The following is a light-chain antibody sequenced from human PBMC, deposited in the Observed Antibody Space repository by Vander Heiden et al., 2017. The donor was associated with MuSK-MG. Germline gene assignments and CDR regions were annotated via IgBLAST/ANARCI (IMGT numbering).Light chain of an antibody. V-gene: IGLV2-14*01. Sequence: QSALTQPASVSGSPGQSITISCTGTSSDIGGYNYVSWYQQHPGKAPKRIMYEVTNRPSGVSHRVSGSKSGNKASLTISGLQAEDEADDYCSSYTRSRALVFGGGTKLTVL. CDR3: SSYTRSRALV. CDR1: SSDIGGYNY. CDR2: EVT. J-gene: IGLJ2*01.